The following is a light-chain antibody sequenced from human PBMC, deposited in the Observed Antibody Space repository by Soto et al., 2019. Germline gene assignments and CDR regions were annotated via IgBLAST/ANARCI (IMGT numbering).Light chain of an antibody. CDR3: SSYTSSSTQV. CDR2: EVS. V-gene: IGLV2-14*01. CDR1: TSDVGRYNY. Sequence: LTQPASVSGSPGQSITISCTGTTSDVGRYNYVSWYQQHPGAAPKLMIYEVSNRPSGVSNRFSGSKSGNAASLTISGLQAEDEADYYCSSYTSSSTQVFGTGTKVTVL. J-gene: IGLJ1*01.